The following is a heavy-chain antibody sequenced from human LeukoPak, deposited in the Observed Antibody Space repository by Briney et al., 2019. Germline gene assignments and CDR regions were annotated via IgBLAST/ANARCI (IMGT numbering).Heavy chain of an antibody. J-gene: IGHJ4*02. CDR2: MSSSDDGR. V-gene: IGHV3-23*01. CDR1: GFTFSAFN. CDR3: AKAPVTSCRGAFCYPFDY. D-gene: IGHD2-15*01. Sequence: GGSLRLSCAASGFTFSAFNMNWVRRAPGKGLEWVSAMSSSDDGRYYAASVRGRFTISRDASRSTLYLQMNSLRAEDAAVYYCAKAPVTSCRGAFCYPFDYWGQGTLVTVSS.